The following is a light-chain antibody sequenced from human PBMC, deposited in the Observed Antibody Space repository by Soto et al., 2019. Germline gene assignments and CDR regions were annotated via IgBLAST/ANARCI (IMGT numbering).Light chain of an antibody. CDR2: GAS. Sequence: EIVLTQSPGTLSLSPGERATLSCRASQSVSSSYLAWYQQKPGQAPRLLIYGASSRATGIPDRFSGSGSGSDFTLTIRRLAPEDLAVYYCQQYGSSPPTFGQGTKVEIK. J-gene: IGKJ1*01. CDR3: QQYGSSPPT. CDR1: QSVSSSY. V-gene: IGKV3-20*01.